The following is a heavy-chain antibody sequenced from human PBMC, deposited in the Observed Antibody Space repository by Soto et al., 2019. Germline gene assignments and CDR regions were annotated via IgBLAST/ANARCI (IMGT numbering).Heavy chain of an antibody. Sequence: GGSLRLSCTVSGFTFRYYAVNWARQAPGKGLEWVGFIRSKAYGEIPEYAASVKGRFTIFRDDSKAIAYLQMNSLTTEDTAVDYCGRSFLSGPDYWGQGTLVTVSS. CDR3: GRSFLSGPDY. D-gene: IGHD3-3*01. CDR2: IRSKAYGEIP. J-gene: IGHJ4*02. V-gene: IGHV3-49*04. CDR1: GFTFRYYA.